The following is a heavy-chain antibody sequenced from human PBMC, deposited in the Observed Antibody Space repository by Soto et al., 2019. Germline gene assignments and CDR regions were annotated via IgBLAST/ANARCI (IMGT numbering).Heavy chain of an antibody. Sequence: QLQLQESGSGLVKPSQTLSLTCAVSGGSISSGGYSWSWIRQPPGKGLEWIGYIYHIGSIYYNPCLRSRVTISEDRSKKNFTLKLRTVTAADTGVYDCDRGAVVVAAIGRGLAPWCQGSLVTVST. D-gene: IGHD2-15*01. V-gene: IGHV4-30-2*01. CDR1: GGSISSGGYS. J-gene: IGHJ5*02. CDR2: IYHIGSI. CDR3: DRGAVVVAAIGRGLAP.